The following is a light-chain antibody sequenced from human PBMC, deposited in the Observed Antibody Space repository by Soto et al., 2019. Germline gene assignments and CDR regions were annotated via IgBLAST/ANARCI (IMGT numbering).Light chain of an antibody. J-gene: IGKJ3*01. Sequence: EIVLTQSPATLSLSPGERATLSCRASQSVSSYLAWYQQKPGQAPRLLIYDASNRATGIPARFSGSGSGTDLTLTISSLEPEDVAVYYCQQRSNWPPRFTFGPGTKVDIK. CDR1: QSVSSY. V-gene: IGKV3-11*01. CDR3: QQRSNWPPRFT. CDR2: DAS.